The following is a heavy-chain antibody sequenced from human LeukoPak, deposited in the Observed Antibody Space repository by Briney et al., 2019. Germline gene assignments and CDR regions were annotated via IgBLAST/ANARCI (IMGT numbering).Heavy chain of an antibody. V-gene: IGHV3-21*01. CDR2: ISSSSSYI. D-gene: IGHD6-19*01. CDR1: GFTFSNFG. Sequence: PGGSLRLSCAASGFTFSNFGINLVRQAPGKGLEWVSSISSSSSYISYADSVKGRFTISRDNAKNSLDLQMNSLRAEDTAVYYCAIDRYSSGWYTFDYWGQGTLVTVSS. CDR3: AIDRYSSGWYTFDY. J-gene: IGHJ4*02.